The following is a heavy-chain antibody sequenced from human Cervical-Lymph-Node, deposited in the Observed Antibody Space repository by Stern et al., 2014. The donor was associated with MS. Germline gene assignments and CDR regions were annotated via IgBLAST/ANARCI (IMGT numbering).Heavy chain of an antibody. CDR1: DYDFTSYW. Sequence: MQLVQYGAEVKKPGESLKISCKTSDYDFTSYWIAWVRQMPGKGLEWMGIIYPSDSDTRYSPSFQGQVTISADKSLTTAYLQWSSLKASDTAMYYCARSARRYGMDVWGQGTTVTVSS. CDR2: IYPSDSDT. V-gene: IGHV5-51*01. J-gene: IGHJ6*02. CDR3: ARSARRYGMDV.